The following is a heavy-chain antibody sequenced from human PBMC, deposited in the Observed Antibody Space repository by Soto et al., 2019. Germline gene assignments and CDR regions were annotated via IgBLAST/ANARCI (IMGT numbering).Heavy chain of an antibody. J-gene: IGHJ6*02. CDR3: ARDESPWALYYGMAV. CDR2: IYYSGST. D-gene: IGHD3-16*01. V-gene: IGHV4-30-4*01. CDR1: GGSISSGDYY. Sequence: SETLSLTCTVSGGSISSGDYYWSWIRQPPGKGLEWIGYIYYSGSTYYNPSLKSRVTISVDTSKNQFSLKLSSVTAADTAVYYCARDESPWALYYGMAVWGQGTTVTVSS.